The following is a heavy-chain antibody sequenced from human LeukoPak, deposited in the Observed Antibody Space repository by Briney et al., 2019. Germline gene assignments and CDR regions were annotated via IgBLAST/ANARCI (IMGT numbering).Heavy chain of an antibody. CDR2: INPNSGGT. J-gene: IGHJ3*02. D-gene: IGHD3-16*02. CDR3: AREKDRRLRLGELSPPRGLDI. CDR1: GYTFTGYY. V-gene: IGHV1-2*02. Sequence: ASVKVSCKASGYTFTGYYMHWVRQAPGQGLEWMGWINPNSGGTNYAQKFQGRVTMTRDTSISTAYMELSRLRSDDTAVYYCAREKDRRLRLGELSPPRGLDIWGQGTMVTVSS.